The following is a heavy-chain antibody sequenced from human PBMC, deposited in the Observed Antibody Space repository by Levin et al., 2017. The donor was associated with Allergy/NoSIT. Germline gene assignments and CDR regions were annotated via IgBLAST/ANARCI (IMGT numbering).Heavy chain of an antibody. CDR1: GGSISSGDYY. CDR2: IYYSGSA. D-gene: IGHD3-9*01. J-gene: IGHJ4*02. Sequence: PSETLSLTCTVSGGSISSGDYYWSWIRQPPGKGLEWIGYIYYSGSAYYNPSLKSRVTISVDTSKNQFSLKLSSVTAADTAVYYCARRTFDWSLFDYWGQGTLVTVSS. V-gene: IGHV4-30-4*01. CDR3: ARRTFDWSLFDY.